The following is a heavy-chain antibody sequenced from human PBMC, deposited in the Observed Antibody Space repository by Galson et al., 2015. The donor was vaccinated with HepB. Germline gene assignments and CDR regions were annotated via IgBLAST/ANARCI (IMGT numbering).Heavy chain of an antibody. CDR2: FLSSDAT. CDR3: VRGSYGYVDF. D-gene: IGHD5-18*01. V-gene: IGHV4-4*07. J-gene: IGHJ4*02. Sequence: LSLTCTVSGVSITNYYWMWIRQTAGKGLEWIGRFLSSDATYYNPSLKSRVTMTADTSKNQFSLTLTSVTAADTAIYYCVRGSYGYVDFWGQGTLVTVSS. CDR1: GVSITNYY.